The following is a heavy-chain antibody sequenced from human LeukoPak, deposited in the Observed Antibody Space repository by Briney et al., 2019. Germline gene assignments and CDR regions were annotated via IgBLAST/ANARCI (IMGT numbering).Heavy chain of an antibody. CDR1: GGTFSSYA. CDR3: ARGYDSSRRGAFDI. Sequence: SVKVSCKASGGTFSSYAVSWVRQAPGQGLEWMGGIIPIFGTANYAQKFQGRVTMTTDTSASTAYMELRSLRSDDTAVYYCARGYDSSRRGAFDIWGQGTMVTVSS. CDR2: IIPIFGTA. V-gene: IGHV1-69*05. J-gene: IGHJ3*02. D-gene: IGHD3-22*01.